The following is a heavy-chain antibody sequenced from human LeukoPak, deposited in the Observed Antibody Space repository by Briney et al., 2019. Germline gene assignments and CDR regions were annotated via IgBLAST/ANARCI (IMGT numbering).Heavy chain of an antibody. CDR2: IYYSGSP. Sequence: KPSDPVPHPCSVSGRSIRSSFYYWLWIRAPPGKGLEGIGHIYYSGSPYYNPSLKSRLPISVDASKTQFSLKLSSVTAAYTAVYYCARQGPRYCSGGSCYHWFDPWGQGTLVTVSS. J-gene: IGHJ5*02. CDR1: GRSIRSSFYY. CDR3: ARQGPRYCSGGSCYHWFDP. V-gene: IGHV4-39*01. D-gene: IGHD2-15*01.